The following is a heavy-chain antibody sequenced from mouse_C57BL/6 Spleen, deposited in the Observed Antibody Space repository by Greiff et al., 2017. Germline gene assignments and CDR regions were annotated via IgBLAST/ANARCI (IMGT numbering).Heavy chain of an antibody. CDR1: GYTFTSYW. CDR2: ISPSNGGT. Sequence: QVQLQQSGTELVKPGASVKLSCKASGYTFTSYWMHWVKQRPGQGLEWIGKISPSNGGTNYNAKFKSKATLTVDTSSSTAYMRLSSLTTEDSAVSNSARTAVGDAFAYWGQGTLVTVSA. CDR3: ARTAVGDAFAY. V-gene: IGHV1-53*01. J-gene: IGHJ3*01. D-gene: IGHD3-3*01.